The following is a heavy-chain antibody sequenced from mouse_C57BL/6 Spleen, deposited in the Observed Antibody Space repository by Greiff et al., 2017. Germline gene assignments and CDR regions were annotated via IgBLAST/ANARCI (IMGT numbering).Heavy chain of an antibody. CDR1: GYTFTSYW. CDR3: ASLYVNYGGYFDV. D-gene: IGHD2-1*01. Sequence: QVQLQQPGAELVKPGASVKVSCKASGYTFTSYWMHWVKQRPGQGLEWIGRIHPSDSDTNYNQKFTGKATLTVNNSSRTAYMQLSSLTSEDSAVYYCASLYVNYGGYFDVWGTVTTVTVSS. CDR2: IHPSDSDT. J-gene: IGHJ1*03. V-gene: IGHV1-74*01.